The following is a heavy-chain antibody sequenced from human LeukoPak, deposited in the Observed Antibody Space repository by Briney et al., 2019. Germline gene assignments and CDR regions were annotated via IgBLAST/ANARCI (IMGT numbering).Heavy chain of an antibody. CDR2: ISYDGSNK. V-gene: IGHV3-30*18. Sequence: GRSLRLSCAASGFTFSSYGMHWVRQAPGKGLEGVAVISYDGSNKYYADSVKGRFTISRDNSKNTLYLQMNSLRAEDTAVYYCANARLGELSLFDYWGQGTLVTVSS. J-gene: IGHJ4*02. CDR1: GFTFSSYG. CDR3: ANARLGELSLFDY. D-gene: IGHD3-16*02.